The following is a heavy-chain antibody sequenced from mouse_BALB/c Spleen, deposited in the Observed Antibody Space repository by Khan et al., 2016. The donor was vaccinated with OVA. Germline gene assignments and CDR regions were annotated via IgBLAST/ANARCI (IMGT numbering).Heavy chain of an antibody. D-gene: IGHD1-1*01. J-gene: IGHJ3*01. CDR1: GFTFSTYG. Sequence: EVELVESGGDVVKPGGSLKLSCAASGFTFSTYGMSWVRQTPDKRPEWVATVSTGGHYTYYPDTVKGRFTISRDNAKNTLYLQMSSLKSEDTAMFYCASLAYYYDSEGFAYWGQGTLVTVSA. CDR3: ASLAYYYDSEGFAY. V-gene: IGHV5-6*01. CDR2: VSTGGHYT.